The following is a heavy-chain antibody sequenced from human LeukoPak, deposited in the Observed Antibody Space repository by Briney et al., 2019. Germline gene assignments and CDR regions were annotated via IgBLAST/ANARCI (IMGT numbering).Heavy chain of an antibody. CDR2: INHSGST. D-gene: IGHD5-12*01. V-gene: IGHV4-34*01. J-gene: IGHJ3*02. CDR1: GGFFSGYY. CDR3: ARGRGYSGYYSPSCAFDI. Sequence: TLSLTCAVYGGFFSGYYWSWIRQPPGKGLEWIGEINHSGSTNYNPSLKSRVTISVDTSKNQFSLKLSSVTAADTAVYYCARGRGYSGYYSPSCAFDIWGQGTMVTVSS.